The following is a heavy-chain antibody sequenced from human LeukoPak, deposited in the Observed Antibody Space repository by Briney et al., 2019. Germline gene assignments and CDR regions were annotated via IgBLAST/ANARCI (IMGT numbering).Heavy chain of an antibody. D-gene: IGHD5-12*01. V-gene: IGHV4-38-2*01. CDR3: ARVSGYDWESSYDY. CDR1: GFTFSDYY. CDR2: IYYSGST. Sequence: GSLRLSCAASGFTFSDYYMSWIRQAPGKGLEGIGSIYYSGSTYYNPSLKSRVTISVDTSKNQFSLKLSSVTAADTAVYYCARVSGYDWESSYDYWGQGTLVTVSS. J-gene: IGHJ4*02.